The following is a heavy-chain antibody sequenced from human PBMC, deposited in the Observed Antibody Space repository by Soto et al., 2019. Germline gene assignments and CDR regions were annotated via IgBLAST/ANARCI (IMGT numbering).Heavy chain of an antibody. V-gene: IGHV1-18*03. CDR3: ARDLNSSGWYSLVYYFDY. Sequence: ASVKVSCKASGYTFTSYGISWVRQAPGQGLEWMGWISAYNGNTNYAQKLQGRVTMTTDTSTSTAYMELRSLRSDDMAVYYCARDLNSSGWYSLVYYFDYWGQGTLVTVS. CDR1: GYTFTSYG. J-gene: IGHJ4*02. D-gene: IGHD6-19*01. CDR2: ISAYNGNT.